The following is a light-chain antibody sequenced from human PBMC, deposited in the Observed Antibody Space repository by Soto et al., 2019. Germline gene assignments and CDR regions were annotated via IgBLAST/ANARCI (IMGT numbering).Light chain of an antibody. CDR2: DAS. CDR3: QQVDNC. J-gene: IGKJ3*01. Sequence: DIQMTQSPSTLSASVGDTVTITCRASQSINDWLAWYQQKPRKAPKLLIYDASILQSGVPSRFSGGGYGTVFPLTPSRLQPCDFGTYYCQQVDNCFGPGTTVDIK. CDR1: QSINDW. V-gene: IGKV1-5*01.